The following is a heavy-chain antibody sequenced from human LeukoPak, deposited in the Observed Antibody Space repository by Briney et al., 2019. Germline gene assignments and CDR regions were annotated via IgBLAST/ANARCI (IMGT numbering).Heavy chain of an antibody. Sequence: SETLSLTCTVSGDSISSSDNYWGWIRQPPGKGLEWIGSFYYSRNTYYNPSLKSRVTISVDTSKNQLSLTLTSVSAADTAVYYCARHPHYYYDNSARWGQGNLVTVSS. V-gene: IGHV4-39*01. J-gene: IGHJ4*02. CDR2: FYYSRNT. CDR1: GDSISSSDNY. CDR3: ARHPHYYYDNSAR. D-gene: IGHD3-22*01.